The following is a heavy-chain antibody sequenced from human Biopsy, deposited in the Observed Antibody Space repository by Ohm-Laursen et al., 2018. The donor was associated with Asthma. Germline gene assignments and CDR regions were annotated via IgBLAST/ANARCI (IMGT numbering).Heavy chain of an antibody. CDR3: ATLSWYASQY. Sequence: SLRLSCSASGFTFSGSWMIWVRQAPGKGLQWLAFIKPDGSQTYYADSVEGRFSISRDNSKNSLYLQMSSLRGGDTAIYYCATLSWYASQYWGQGTLVTVSS. CDR2: IKPDGSQT. V-gene: IGHV3-7*01. J-gene: IGHJ4*02. D-gene: IGHD2-2*01. CDR1: GFTFSGSW.